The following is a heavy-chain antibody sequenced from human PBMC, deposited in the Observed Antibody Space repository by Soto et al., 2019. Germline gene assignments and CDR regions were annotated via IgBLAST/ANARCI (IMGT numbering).Heavy chain of an antibody. Sequence: SETLSLTCTVSGASISTDYWTWIRQPPGEGLEWIGFISYSGTTSYSPSLKSRVAISLDTSKNQFSLSLSSVIAADTAVYYCARGRGYSYGLDPWGQGTLVTVSS. CDR2: ISYSGTT. J-gene: IGHJ5*02. D-gene: IGHD5-18*01. CDR3: ARGRGYSYGLDP. V-gene: IGHV4-30-4*08. CDR1: GASISTDY.